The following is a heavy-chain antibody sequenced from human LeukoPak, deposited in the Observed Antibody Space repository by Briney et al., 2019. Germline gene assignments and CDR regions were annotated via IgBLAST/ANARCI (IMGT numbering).Heavy chain of an antibody. Sequence: SETLSLTCAVSGASINDFYWTWIRQPPGKGLEWIGYVYYGGSTNYNPSLKSRVSMSVDTSKNQFSLSLTSVTVADTAFYYCARGGIRGYSAFDNLDFWGLGTHVTVSS. J-gene: IGHJ4*02. CDR2: VYYGGST. CDR1: GASINDFY. CDR3: ARGGIRGYSAFDNLDF. D-gene: IGHD5-12*01. V-gene: IGHV4-59*01.